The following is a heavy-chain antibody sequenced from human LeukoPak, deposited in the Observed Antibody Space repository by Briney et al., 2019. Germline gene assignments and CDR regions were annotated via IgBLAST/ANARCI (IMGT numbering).Heavy chain of an antibody. D-gene: IGHD6-6*01. CDR1: GFTFSSYA. Sequence: GGSLRLSCAASGFTFSSYAMSWVRQAPGKGLEWVSAISGSGGSTYYADSVKGRFTISRDNSKNTLYLQINSLRAEDTAVYYCARVYHSTSGRAIDYWGQGTLVTVSS. CDR3: ARVYHSTSGRAIDY. CDR2: ISGSGGST. V-gene: IGHV3-23*01. J-gene: IGHJ4*02.